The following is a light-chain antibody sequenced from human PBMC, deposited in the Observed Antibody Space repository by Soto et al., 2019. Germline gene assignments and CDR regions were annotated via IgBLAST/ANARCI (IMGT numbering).Light chain of an antibody. J-gene: IGKJ1*01. CDR2: DAS. V-gene: IGKV3-15*01. Sequence: ILMTQSPATLSVSPGERDTLSCRASQSISHNLAWYQQKPGQAPRLLIYDASTRATGIPARFSGSGSGTDFTLTISGRQSEDFAVYYCQQYNNWPPWTFGQGTKVEIK. CDR1: QSISHN. CDR3: QQYNNWPPWT.